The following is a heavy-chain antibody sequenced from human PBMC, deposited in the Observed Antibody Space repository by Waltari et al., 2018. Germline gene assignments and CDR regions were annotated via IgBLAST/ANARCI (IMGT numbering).Heavy chain of an antibody. D-gene: IGHD2-21*01. CDR1: GYVFTAYY. CDR2: INPDSGDT. J-gene: IGHJ4*02. Sequence: QVQLVQSGAEVKKPGASVKVSCKTSGYVFTAYYMFWVRQAPGQGLQCMGWINPDSGDTDYAQKFQGRFIMTRDTSITTAYIELSNLTSDDTAIYYCARGAPLIGGEQYLDNWGQGTLVTVSS. CDR3: ARGAPLIGGEQYLDN. V-gene: IGHV1-2*02.